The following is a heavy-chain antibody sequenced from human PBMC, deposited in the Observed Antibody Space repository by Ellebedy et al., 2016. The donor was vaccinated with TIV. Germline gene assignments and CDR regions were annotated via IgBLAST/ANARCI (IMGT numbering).Heavy chain of an antibody. Sequence: SVKVSXXASGGTFSSYAISWVRQAPGQGLEWMGGIIPIFGTANYAQKFQGRVTITADESTSTAYMELSSLRSEDTAVYYCASLYSGSYGYAFDIWGQGTMVTVSS. CDR1: GGTFSSYA. J-gene: IGHJ3*02. CDR2: IIPIFGTA. V-gene: IGHV1-69*13. CDR3: ASLYSGSYGYAFDI. D-gene: IGHD1-26*01.